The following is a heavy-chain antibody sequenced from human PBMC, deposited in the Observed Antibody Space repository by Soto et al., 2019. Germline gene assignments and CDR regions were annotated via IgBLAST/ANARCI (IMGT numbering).Heavy chain of an antibody. J-gene: IGHJ4*02. CDR3: VRALAAVQE. CDR1: GGSFSGYY. Sequence: PWETLSLTCAVYGGSFSGYYWSWIRQPPGKGLEWIGEITRSGSINYNPSLKSRVTISVDTSKQLFSLSLTSVTAADTAVYFCVRALAAVQEWGQGTLVTVSS. CDR2: ITRSGSI. V-gene: IGHV4-34*01. D-gene: IGHD6-13*01.